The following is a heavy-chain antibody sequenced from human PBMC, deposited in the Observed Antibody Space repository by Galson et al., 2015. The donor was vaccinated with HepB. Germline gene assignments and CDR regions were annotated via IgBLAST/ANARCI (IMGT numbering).Heavy chain of an antibody. J-gene: IGHJ6*03. CDR3: AAHYGRAAYHYMEV. CDR1: GGTFISYA. Sequence: SVKVSCKASGGTFISYAISWVRQAPGQGLEWMGGIVPIFATVDYAQKFQGRVTITADESTSTAYMEMSSLRSGDTAVYYCAAHYGRAAYHYMEVWGKGTTVTVSS. V-gene: IGHV1-69*13. CDR2: IVPIFATV. D-gene: IGHD3-10*02.